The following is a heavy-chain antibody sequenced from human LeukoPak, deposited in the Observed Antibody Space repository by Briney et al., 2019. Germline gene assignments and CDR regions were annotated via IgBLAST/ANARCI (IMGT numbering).Heavy chain of an antibody. CDR1: GGSISSSSYY. CDR3: VHTAMVGYYYMDV. J-gene: IGHJ6*03. CDR2: IYYSGST. D-gene: IGHD5-18*01. Sequence: SETLSLTCTVSGGSISSSSYYWGWIRQPPGKGLEWIGSIYYSGSTYYNPSLKSRVTISVDTSKNQFSLKLSSVTAADTAVYYCVHTAMVGYYYMDVWGKGTTVTVSS. V-gene: IGHV4-39*07.